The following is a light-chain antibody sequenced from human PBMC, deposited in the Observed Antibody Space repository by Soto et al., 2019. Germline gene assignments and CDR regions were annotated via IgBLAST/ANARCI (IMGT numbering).Light chain of an antibody. CDR1: QSVSSSY. V-gene: IGKV3-20*01. CDR2: GAS. Sequence: EIVLTQSPGTLSLSPGERATLSCRASQSVSSSYLAWYQQKPGQAPRLLIYGASSRATGIPDRFSGSGSGTDFTLTTSTLEPEDFAVYYCHHYCSSPLFGPGTKVDIK. J-gene: IGKJ3*01. CDR3: HHYCSSPL.